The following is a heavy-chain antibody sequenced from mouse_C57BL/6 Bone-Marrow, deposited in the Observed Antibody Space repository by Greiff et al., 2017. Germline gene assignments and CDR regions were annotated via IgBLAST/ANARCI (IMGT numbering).Heavy chain of an antibody. J-gene: IGHJ1*03. Sequence: VQLHQPGPELVKPGASVKLSCKASGYTFPSYEITWVKQRPGQGLEWIGGIYPRDGSPTYNEKFKGKATLTVDTSSSTAYMELNSLTSEDSAVYFFARSVATMLTTWDIDVWGTGTTVTVSS. V-gene: IGHV1-85*01. CDR2: IYPRDGSP. D-gene: IGHD2-1*01. CDR1: GYTFPSYE. CDR3: ARSVATMLTTWDIDV.